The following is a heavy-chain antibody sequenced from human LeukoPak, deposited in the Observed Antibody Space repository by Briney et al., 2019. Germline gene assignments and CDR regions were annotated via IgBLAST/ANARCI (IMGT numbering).Heavy chain of an antibody. CDR3: ARGRFTDNGVFDY. CDR2: ISSSGSTI. D-gene: IGHD1-14*01. J-gene: IGHJ4*02. Sequence: HPGGSLRLSCAASGFTFSSYAMHWVRQAPGKGLEWVSYISSSGSTIYYADSVKGRFTISRDNAKNSVFLQMSSLRAEDTAVYYCARGRFTDNGVFDYWGRGTLVIVSS. V-gene: IGHV3-48*03. CDR1: GFTFSSYA.